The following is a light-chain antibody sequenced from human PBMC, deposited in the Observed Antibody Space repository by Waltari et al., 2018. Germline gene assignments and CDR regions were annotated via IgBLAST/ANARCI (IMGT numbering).Light chain of an antibody. CDR3: SSYTSSSTLFVV. V-gene: IGLV2-14*01. J-gene: IGLJ2*01. CDR1: SSDVGGYNY. CDR2: EVS. Sequence: QSALTQPASVSGSPGQSITISCPGTSSDVGGYNYVSWYQQHPGKAPKLMIYEVSNRPSGVSNRFSGSKSSNTASLTISGLQAEDEADYYCSSYTSSSTLFVVFGGGTKLTVL.